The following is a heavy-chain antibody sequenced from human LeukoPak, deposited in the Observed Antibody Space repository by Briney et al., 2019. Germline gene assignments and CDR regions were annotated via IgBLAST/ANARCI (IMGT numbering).Heavy chain of an antibody. CDR1: GGSISSGGYY. V-gene: IGHV4-39*07. CDR2: TYHSGTS. Sequence: SDTLSLTCTVSGGSISSGGYYWNWIRQPPGKGLEWLGTTYHSGTSYYNPSLKSRVTISVDTSRNQFSLKLSSLTAADTAVYYCARRGFGELFSSLDFWGQGTLVTVSS. CDR3: ARRGFGELFSSLDF. D-gene: IGHD3-10*01. J-gene: IGHJ4*02.